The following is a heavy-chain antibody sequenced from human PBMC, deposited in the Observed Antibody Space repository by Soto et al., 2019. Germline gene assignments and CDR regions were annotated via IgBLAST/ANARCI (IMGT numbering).Heavy chain of an antibody. Sequence: QVQLVQSGAEVKKPGDSVKVSCKASGYTFTSYGISWVRQAPGQGLEWMGWISAYNGNTNYAQKLQGRVTMTTDTSTSTAYMELRSLRSDDTAVYYCARDPNVLLCFGEATRRDWFDPWGQGTLVTVSS. CDR3: ARDPNVLLCFGEATRRDWFDP. CDR1: GYTFTSYG. D-gene: IGHD3-10*01. J-gene: IGHJ5*02. V-gene: IGHV1-18*01. CDR2: ISAYNGNT.